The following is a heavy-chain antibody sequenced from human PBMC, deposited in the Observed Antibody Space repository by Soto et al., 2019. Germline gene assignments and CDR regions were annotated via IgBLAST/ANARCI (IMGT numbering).Heavy chain of an antibody. Sequence: GGSLRLSCAASVFTFSSYGMHWVRQAPGKGLEWVAVIWYDGSNKYYADSVKGRFTISRDNPKNTLYLQMNSLRAEDTAVYYCARDAKYYDILTGSPSSYWGQGTLVTVSS. D-gene: IGHD3-9*01. CDR1: VFTFSSYG. J-gene: IGHJ4*02. CDR3: ARDAKYYDILTGSPSSY. CDR2: IWYDGSNK. V-gene: IGHV3-33*01.